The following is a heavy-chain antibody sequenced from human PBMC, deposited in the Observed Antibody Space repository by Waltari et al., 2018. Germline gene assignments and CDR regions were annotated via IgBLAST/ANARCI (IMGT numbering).Heavy chain of an antibody. D-gene: IGHD2-2*01. Sequence: QLQLREPGPGLVQPSETLSHPCTVPGGSFSRSSYYWGWIRQAPGKGLEWIGSIYYSGSTYYNPSLKSRVTISVETSKNQFSLKLSSVTAADTAVYYCARGYCSSTSCPYYMDVWGKGTTVTVSS. V-gene: IGHV4-39*01. J-gene: IGHJ6*03. CDR3: ARGYCSSTSCPYYMDV. CDR2: IYYSGST. CDR1: GGSFSRSSYY.